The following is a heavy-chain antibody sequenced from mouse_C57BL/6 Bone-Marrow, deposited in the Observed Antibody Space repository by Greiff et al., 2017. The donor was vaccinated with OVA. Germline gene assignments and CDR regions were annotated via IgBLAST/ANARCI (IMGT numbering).Heavy chain of an antibody. CDR3: ARDEGLHHGFAY. J-gene: IGHJ3*01. CDR1: GFTFSSYA. CDR2: ISDGGSYT. Sequence: EVHLVESGGGLVKPGGSLKLSCAASGFTFSSYAMSWVRQTPEKRLEWVATISDGGSYTYYPDNVKGRFTISRDNAKNNLYLQMSHLKSEDTAMYYCARDEGLHHGFAYWGQGTLVTVSA. V-gene: IGHV5-4*01. D-gene: IGHD3-1*01.